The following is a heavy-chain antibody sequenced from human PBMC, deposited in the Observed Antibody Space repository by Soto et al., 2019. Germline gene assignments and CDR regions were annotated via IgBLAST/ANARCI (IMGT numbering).Heavy chain of an antibody. D-gene: IGHD7-27*01. CDR2: INAGYGNT. CDR3: ARDTGDGTFDF. Sequence: EASVKVSCKASGYTFRSYAMHWVRQAPGQRLEWMGWINAGYGNTKSSQKFQDRVTISRDTSASTAYMELTSLRSEDTAVYYCARDTGDGTFDFWGQGTLVTVSS. V-gene: IGHV1-3*01. J-gene: IGHJ4*02. CDR1: GYTFRSYA.